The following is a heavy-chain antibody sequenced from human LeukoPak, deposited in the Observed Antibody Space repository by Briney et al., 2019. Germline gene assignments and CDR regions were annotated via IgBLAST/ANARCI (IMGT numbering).Heavy chain of an antibody. CDR1: GGSIISYY. D-gene: IGHD2-2*01. J-gene: IGHJ5*02. Sequence: PSETLSLTCTVSGGSIISYYWSWIRQPPGKGLEWIGYIYYSGSTNYNPSLKSRVTISVDTSKNQFSLNLSSVTAADTAVYYCAGHHSTRGWFDPWGQGTLVSVSS. V-gene: IGHV4-59*08. CDR2: IYYSGST. CDR3: AGHHSTRGWFDP.